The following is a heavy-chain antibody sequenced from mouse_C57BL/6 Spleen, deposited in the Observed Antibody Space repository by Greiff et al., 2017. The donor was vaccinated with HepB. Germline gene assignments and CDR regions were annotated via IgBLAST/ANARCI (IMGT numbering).Heavy chain of an antibody. J-gene: IGHJ1*03. CDR1: GFNIKDYY. V-gene: IGHV14-1*01. D-gene: IGHD2-5*01. CDR3: TYYSNPLLYFDV. CDR2: IDPEDGDT. Sequence: EVKLMESGAELVRPGASVKLSCTASGFNIKDYYMHWVKQRPEQGLEWIGRIDPEDGDTEYAPKFQGKATRTADTSSNTAYLQLSSLTSEDTAVYYCTYYSNPLLYFDVWGTGTTVTVSS.